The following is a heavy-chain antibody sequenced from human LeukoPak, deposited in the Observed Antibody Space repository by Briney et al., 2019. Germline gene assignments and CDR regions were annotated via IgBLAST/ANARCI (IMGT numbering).Heavy chain of an antibody. J-gene: IGHJ3*02. CDR3: ASQESGWSAFDI. D-gene: IGHD6-19*01. V-gene: IGHV4-31*03. CDR1: GGSISSGGYY. CDR2: IYYSGST. Sequence: SETLSLTCTVSGGSISSGGYYWSWIRQHPGKGLEWIGYIYYSGSTYYNPSLKSRVTISVDTSKNQFSLKLSSVTAADTAVYYCASQESGWSAFDIWGQGTMVTVSS.